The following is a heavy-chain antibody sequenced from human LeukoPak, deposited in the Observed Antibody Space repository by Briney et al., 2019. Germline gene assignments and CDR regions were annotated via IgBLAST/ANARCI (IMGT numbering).Heavy chain of an antibody. CDR2: IIPILGIA. CDR1: GGTFSSYA. CDR3: ARQTEYSSSWTPLDY. V-gene: IGHV1-69*04. J-gene: IGHJ4*02. Sequence: VASVKVSCKASGGTFSSYAISWVRQAPGQGLEWMGRIIPILGIANYAQKFQGRVTITADKSTSTAYMELSSLRSEDTAVYYCARQTEYSSSWTPLDYWGQGTLVTVSS. D-gene: IGHD6-13*01.